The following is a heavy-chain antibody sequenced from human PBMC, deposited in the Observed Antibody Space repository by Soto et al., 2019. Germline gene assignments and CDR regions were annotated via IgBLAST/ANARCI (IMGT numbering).Heavy chain of an antibody. Sequence: GASVKVSCKFSGYTLTELCMHWVRQAPGKGLEWMGGFDPEDGETIYAQKFQGRVTMTEDTSTDTAYMELSSLRSEDTAVYYCATVGIVVVVAARDDASDIWGQGTMVTVSS. CDR2: FDPEDGET. J-gene: IGHJ3*02. CDR3: ATVGIVVVVAARDDASDI. CDR1: GYTLTELC. V-gene: IGHV1-24*01. D-gene: IGHD2-15*01.